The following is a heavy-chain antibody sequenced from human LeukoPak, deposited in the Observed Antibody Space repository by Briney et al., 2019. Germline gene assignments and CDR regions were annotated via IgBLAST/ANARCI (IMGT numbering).Heavy chain of an antibody. D-gene: IGHD1-26*01. CDR2: FDPEDGET. CDR1: GYTLTELS. V-gene: IGHV1-24*01. CDR3: ATEGSYSVGYAFDI. J-gene: IGHJ3*02. Sequence: GASVKVSCKVSGYTLTELSMHWVRQAPGKGLEWMGGFDPEDGETIYAQKFQGRVTMTEDTSTDTAYMELSSLRSEDTAVYYCATEGSYSVGYAFDIWGQGTMVTVSS.